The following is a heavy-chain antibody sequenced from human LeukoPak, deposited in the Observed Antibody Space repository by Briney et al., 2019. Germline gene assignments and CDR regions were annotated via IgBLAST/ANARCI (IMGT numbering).Heavy chain of an antibody. D-gene: IGHD4-17*01. Sequence: PSETLSLTCTVSGGSISSYYWSWIRQPPGKGLEWIGYIYYSGSTNYNPSLKSLVTISVDTSKNQCSLKLSSVTAADTAVYYCARDGVSFESGDYVSGFDYWGQGTLVTVSS. CDR1: GGSISSYY. V-gene: IGHV4-59*01. CDR3: ARDGVSFESGDYVSGFDY. CDR2: IYYSGST. J-gene: IGHJ4*02.